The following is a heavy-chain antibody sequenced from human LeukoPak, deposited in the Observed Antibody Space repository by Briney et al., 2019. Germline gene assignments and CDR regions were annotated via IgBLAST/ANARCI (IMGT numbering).Heavy chain of an antibody. CDR1: GGSFSGYY. J-gene: IGHJ4*02. CDR3: ASGLWQYGHDY. CDR2: INHSGST. D-gene: IGHD4/OR15-4a*01. Sequence: SETLSLTCAVYGGSFSGYYWSWIRQPPGKGREWVGEINHSGSTNYNPSLKSGVTISVDTSKNQFSLKLSSVTAADTAVYYWASGLWQYGHDYWGQGTLVTVSS. V-gene: IGHV4-34*01.